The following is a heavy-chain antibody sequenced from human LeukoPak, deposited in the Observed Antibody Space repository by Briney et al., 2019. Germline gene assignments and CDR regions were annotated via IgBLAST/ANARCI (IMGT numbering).Heavy chain of an antibody. CDR2: IHGGGRNT. Sequence: GGSLRLSCSAAGFTFCSFWVHWVRQAPGKGLVWVARIHGGGRNTDYADSVKGRFTITRDNAKNTVYLQMNSLRAEDTAVYFCASSLGYCTGGNCYTRDYIEYWGQGTQVTVSS. CDR3: ASSLGYCTGGNCYTRDYIEY. J-gene: IGHJ4*02. CDR1: GFTFCSFW. D-gene: IGHD2-8*02. V-gene: IGHV3-74*01.